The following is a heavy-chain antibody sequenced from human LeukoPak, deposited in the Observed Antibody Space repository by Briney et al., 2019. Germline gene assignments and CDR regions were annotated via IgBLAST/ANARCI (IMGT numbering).Heavy chain of an antibody. CDR2: ISSSGSTI. V-gene: IGHV3-11*04. J-gene: IGHJ4*02. CDR1: GFTFSDYY. Sequence: PGGSLRLSCAASGFTFSDYYMSWIRQAPGKGLEWVSYISSSGSTIYYADSVKGRFTISRDNAKNSLYLQMNSLRAEDTAVYYCARDSPYDSSGYWRFDYWGQGTLVTVSS. CDR3: ARDSPYDSSGYWRFDY. D-gene: IGHD3-22*01.